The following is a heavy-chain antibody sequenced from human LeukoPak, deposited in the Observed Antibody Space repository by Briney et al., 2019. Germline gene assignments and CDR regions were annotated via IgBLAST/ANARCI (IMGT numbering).Heavy chain of an antibody. Sequence: GRSLRLSCAASGFTFSSYGMHWVRQAPGKGLEWVAVISYDGSNKYYADSVKGRFTISRDNSKNTLYLQMNSLRAEDTAVYYCARRGRGCSSTSCWFDYWGQGTLVTVSS. CDR3: ARRGRGCSSTSCWFDY. CDR1: GFTFSSYG. V-gene: IGHV3-30*03. J-gene: IGHJ4*02. CDR2: ISYDGSNK. D-gene: IGHD2-2*01.